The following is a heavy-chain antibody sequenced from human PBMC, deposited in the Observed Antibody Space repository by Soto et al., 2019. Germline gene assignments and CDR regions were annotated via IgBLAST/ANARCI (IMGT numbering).Heavy chain of an antibody. J-gene: IGHJ5*02. V-gene: IGHV3-23*01. CDR3: AKGNQLLVLPSRARHNWFDP. Sequence: EVQLLESGGGLVQPGGSLRLSCAASGFTFSSYAMSWVRQAPGKGLEWVSAISGSGGSTYYADSVKGRFTISRDNSKNTLYLQMHSLRAEDTAVYYCAKGNQLLVLPSRARHNWFDPWGQGTLVTVSS. CDR2: ISGSGGST. CDR1: GFTFSSYA. D-gene: IGHD2-2*01.